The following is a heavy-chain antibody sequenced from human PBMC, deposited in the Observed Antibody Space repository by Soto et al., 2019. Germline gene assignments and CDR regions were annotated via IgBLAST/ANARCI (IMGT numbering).Heavy chain of an antibody. D-gene: IGHD2-8*01. CDR3: ARDVSPGTSTLYLDAFDI. J-gene: IGHJ3*02. V-gene: IGHV3-7*05. CDR2: IKKDGSRT. CDR1: GFSLGSYW. Sequence: EAQLVESGGGLVQPGGSLRLSCEASGFSLGSYWMTWVRQAPGKGLEWVANIKKDGSRTSYLDSVRGRFTISRDNVGNSLSLRMDSLRAEDTGLYFCARDVSPGTSTLYLDAFDIWGQGTMVTVSS.